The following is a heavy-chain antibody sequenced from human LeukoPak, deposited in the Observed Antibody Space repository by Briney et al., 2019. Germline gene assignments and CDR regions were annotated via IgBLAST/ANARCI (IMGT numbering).Heavy chain of an antibody. D-gene: IGHD6-6*01. J-gene: IGHJ5*02. CDR3: ATIAARPNWFDP. V-gene: IGHV1-8*01. CDR2: MNPNSGNT. Sequence: ASLKVSCKASGYTFTSYDINWVRQATGQGLEWMGWMNPNSGNTGYAQKFQGRVTMTRNNSISTAYMELSSLRSEDTAVYYCATIAARPNWFDPWGQGTLVTVSS. CDR1: GYTFTSYD.